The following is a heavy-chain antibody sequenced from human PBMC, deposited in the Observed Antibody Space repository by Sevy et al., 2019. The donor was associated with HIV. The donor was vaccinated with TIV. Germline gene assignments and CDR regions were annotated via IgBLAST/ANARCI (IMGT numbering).Heavy chain of an antibody. J-gene: IGHJ1*01. V-gene: IGHV3-48*03. CDR3: AREDGSRQYFQY. Sequence: GGSLRLSCVASGFTFSSYEMNWVRQAPGKGLEWVSHISTSGSIIHYEDSVKGRFTISRDNATNSLYLQMNSLRAEDTAVYYCAREDGSRQYFQYWGQGTLVTVSS. D-gene: IGHD6-13*01. CDR2: ISTSGSII. CDR1: GFTFSSYE.